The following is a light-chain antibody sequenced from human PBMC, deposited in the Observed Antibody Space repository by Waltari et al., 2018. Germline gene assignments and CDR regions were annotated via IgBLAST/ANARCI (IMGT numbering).Light chain of an antibody. CDR3: QSYDSRIV. J-gene: IGLJ2*01. CDR1: SGSIATSF. Sequence: FVLTQPHSVSEYPGQSVTISCTRSSGSIATSFVQWYQKPPGRAPPTVIYEDTQRPSGVPDRFSGSIDTSSNSASLTIAGLRGDDEADYYCQSYDSRIVFGGGTKLTVL. CDR2: EDT. V-gene: IGLV6-57*04.